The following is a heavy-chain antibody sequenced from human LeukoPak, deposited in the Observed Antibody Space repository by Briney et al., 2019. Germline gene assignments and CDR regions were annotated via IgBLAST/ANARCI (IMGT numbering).Heavy chain of an antibody. J-gene: IGHJ3*02. CDR1: GFTFSSYA. CDR2: ISYDGSNK. Sequence: GGSLRLSCAASGFTFSSYAMHWVRQAPGKGLEWVAVISYDGSNKYYADSVKGRFTISRDNSKNTLYLQMNSLRAEDTAVYYCARDRTPYNSASYFDAFDIWGQGTLVTVSS. D-gene: IGHD6-25*01. V-gene: IGHV3-30-3*01. CDR3: ARDRTPYNSASYFDAFDI.